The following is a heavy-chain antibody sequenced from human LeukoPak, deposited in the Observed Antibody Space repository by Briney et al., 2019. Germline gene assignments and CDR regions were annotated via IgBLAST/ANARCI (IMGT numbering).Heavy chain of an antibody. CDR3: ARDYYATAFDY. Sequence: GGSLRLSCAASGFTFSDYGMTWVRQAPGKGLEWVSGINDSGGTTSYADSVKGRFTISRDNSKNMLFLQMNSLRDEDTALYYCARDYYATAFDYWGQGTLVTVSS. D-gene: IGHD3-10*01. CDR1: GFTFSDYG. V-gene: IGHV3-23*01. CDR2: INDSGGTT. J-gene: IGHJ4*02.